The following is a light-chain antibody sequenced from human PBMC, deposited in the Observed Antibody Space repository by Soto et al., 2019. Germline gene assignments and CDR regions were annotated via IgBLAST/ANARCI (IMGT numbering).Light chain of an antibody. V-gene: IGLV2-14*01. CDR2: DVS. J-gene: IGLJ1*01. Sequence: QSALTQPASVSGSPGQSITISCTGTSSDVGGSNYVSWYQQHPGKAPKLMIYDVSNRPSGVSDRFSGSKSGNTASLTISGLQAEDEAEYYCGSYASIDSLYVFGSGTKLTVL. CDR1: SSDVGGSNY. CDR3: GSYASIDSLYV.